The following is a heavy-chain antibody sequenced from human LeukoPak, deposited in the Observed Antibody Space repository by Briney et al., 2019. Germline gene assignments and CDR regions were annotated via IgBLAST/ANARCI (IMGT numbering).Heavy chain of an antibody. CDR3: ARSLRIAVAAPG. V-gene: IGHV3-48*01. D-gene: IGHD6-19*01. CDR1: SFTFSSYE. J-gene: IGHJ4*02. CDR2: LISSSSTI. Sequence: GVSLRRSSAACSFTFSSYELKRLRPAPGQELEWVSYLISSSSTIYYADSVKGRFTTSRDNAKNSLYLQMNSLRAEDTAVYYCARSLRIAVAAPGWGQGTLVTVSS.